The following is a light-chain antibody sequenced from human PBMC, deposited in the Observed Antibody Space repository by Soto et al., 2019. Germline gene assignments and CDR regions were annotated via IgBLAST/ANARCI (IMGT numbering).Light chain of an antibody. CDR1: QSVTSTY. CDR3: QQYGSSPLT. Sequence: EIVLTQSPGTLSLSPGERATLSCRASQSVTSTYLAWYQQKPGQAPRLLIYGASNRATGIPDRFTGSGSGTDFTLTISRLEPEDVEVYYCQQYGSSPLTFGGGTKVEIK. CDR2: GAS. V-gene: IGKV3-20*01. J-gene: IGKJ4*01.